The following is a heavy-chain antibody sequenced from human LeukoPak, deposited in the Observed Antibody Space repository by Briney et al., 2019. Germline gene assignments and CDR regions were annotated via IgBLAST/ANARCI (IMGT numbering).Heavy chain of an antibody. Sequence: PSETLSLTCAVYGGSFSGYYWSWIRQPPGKGLEWIGEINHSGSTNYNPSLKSRVTISVDTSKNQFSLKLSSVTAADTAVYYCARGTLLWFRRSAFDIWGQGTMVTVSS. D-gene: IGHD3-10*01. J-gene: IGHJ3*02. CDR3: ARGTLLWFRRSAFDI. V-gene: IGHV4-34*01. CDR2: INHSGST. CDR1: GGSFSGYY.